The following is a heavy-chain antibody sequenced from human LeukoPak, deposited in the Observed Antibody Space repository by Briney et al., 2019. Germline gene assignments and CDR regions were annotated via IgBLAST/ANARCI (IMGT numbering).Heavy chain of an antibody. Sequence: GGSLRLSCAASGLTVRTSYMSWVRQAPGKGLEWVSVIYSAGSTSYADSVKGRFTISRDNSKNILYLQMTSLTAEDTAVYYCARDGSSGWHSENWGQGTLVTVSS. V-gene: IGHV3-66*01. CDR3: ARDGSSGWHSEN. CDR2: IYSAGST. D-gene: IGHD6-19*01. CDR1: GLTVRTSY. J-gene: IGHJ4*02.